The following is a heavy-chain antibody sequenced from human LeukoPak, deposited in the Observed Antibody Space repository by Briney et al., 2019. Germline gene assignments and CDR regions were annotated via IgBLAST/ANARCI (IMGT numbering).Heavy chain of an antibody. V-gene: IGHV3-23*01. CDR2: ISGSGGTT. Sequence: GGSLRLSCAASGFTFSSYGMSWVRQAPGKGLEWVSVISGSGGTTYYADSVKGRFTVSRDNSKNTLYLQMNSLRAEDTAVYYCAKFGGVGAGYWGQGTLVTVSS. CDR1: GFTFSSYG. D-gene: IGHD3-16*01. CDR3: AKFGGVGAGY. J-gene: IGHJ4*02.